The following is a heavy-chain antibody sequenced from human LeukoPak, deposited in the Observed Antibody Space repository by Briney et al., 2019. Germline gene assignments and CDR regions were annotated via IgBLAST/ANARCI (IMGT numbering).Heavy chain of an antibody. V-gene: IGHV3-30-3*01. Sequence: GGSLRLSCAASGFTFSSYAMHWVRQAPGKGLEWVAVISYDGSNKYYADSVKGRFTISRDNSKNTLYLQMNSLRAEDTAVYYCARGLWDIVVVPAAPGTYAFDIWGQGTMVTVSS. CDR3: ARGLWDIVVVPAAPGTYAFDI. CDR2: ISYDGSNK. CDR1: GFTFSSYA. D-gene: IGHD2-2*01. J-gene: IGHJ3*02.